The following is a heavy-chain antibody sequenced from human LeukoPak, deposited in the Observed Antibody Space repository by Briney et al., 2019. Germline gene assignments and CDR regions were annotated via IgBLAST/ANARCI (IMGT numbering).Heavy chain of an antibody. CDR3: AREGVWRQQLVDYYYGMDV. CDR2: INSDGSST. Sequence: PGGSLRLSCAASGFTFSSYWMHWVRQAPGKGLVWVSRINSDGSSTSYADSVKDRFTISRDNAKNTLYLQMNSLRAEDTAVYYCAREGVWRQQLVDYYYGMDVWGQGTTVTVSS. V-gene: IGHV3-74*01. J-gene: IGHJ6*02. CDR1: GFTFSSYW. D-gene: IGHD6-13*01.